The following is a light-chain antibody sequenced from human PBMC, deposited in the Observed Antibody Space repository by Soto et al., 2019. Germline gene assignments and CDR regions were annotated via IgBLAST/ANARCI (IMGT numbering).Light chain of an antibody. CDR3: QHYGSSLPIT. CDR1: QSITSKY. CDR2: GAS. Sequence: EIVLTQSPGTLSLSPGERATLSCRASQSITSKYLAWYQQKPGQAPRLLIYGASIRATGIPDRFSGRGSGTDFALTISRLEPEDFAVYYCQHYGSSLPITFGPGTKVDIK. V-gene: IGKV3-20*01. J-gene: IGKJ3*01.